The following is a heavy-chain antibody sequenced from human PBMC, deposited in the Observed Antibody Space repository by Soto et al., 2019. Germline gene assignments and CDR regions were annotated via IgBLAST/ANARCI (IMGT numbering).Heavy chain of an antibody. CDR1: GFTFNSYT. CDR3: AGARCSGYCCYCSDC. J-gene: IGHJ5*01. CDR2: ISGSGGSP. V-gene: IGHV3-23*01. D-gene: IGHD3-22*01. Sequence: GGSLRLSCAASGFTFNSYTMAWVRQAPGKGLEWVSSISGSGGSPSYADSVQGRFTISRDNSRNTLSLQMNSLRAEDTATYYFAGARCSGYCCYCSDCWGNGSLVTV.